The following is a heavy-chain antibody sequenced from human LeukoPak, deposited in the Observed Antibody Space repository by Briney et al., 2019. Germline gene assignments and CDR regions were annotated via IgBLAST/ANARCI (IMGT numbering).Heavy chain of an antibody. Sequence: GGSLRLSCAASGFTVSSNYMSWVRQAPGKGLEWVSIIYSGGSTYYADSAKGRFTISRDNSKNTLYLQMNSLRAEDTAVYYCARAPDSSGYYYISDYWGQGTLVTVSS. CDR3: ARAPDSSGYYYISDY. D-gene: IGHD3-22*01. CDR1: GFTVSSNY. V-gene: IGHV3-53*01. CDR2: IYSGGST. J-gene: IGHJ4*02.